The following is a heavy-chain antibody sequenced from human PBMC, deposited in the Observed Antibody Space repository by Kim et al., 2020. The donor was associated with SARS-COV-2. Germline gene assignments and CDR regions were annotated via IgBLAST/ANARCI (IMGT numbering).Heavy chain of an antibody. CDR3: ARGRKDGYYHYGMDV. V-gene: IGHV4-61*01. CDR1: GGSVSSGSDH. J-gene: IGHJ6*02. D-gene: IGHD3-10*01. Sequence: SETLSLTCTVSGGSVSSGSDHWSWIRQTPGKGPEWIGFVYYSGTTTYNPSLKSRVTISVDTSKNQFALKVSSVTAADTAVYYCARGRKDGYYHYGMDVWGQGTTLTVSS. CDR2: VYYSGTT.